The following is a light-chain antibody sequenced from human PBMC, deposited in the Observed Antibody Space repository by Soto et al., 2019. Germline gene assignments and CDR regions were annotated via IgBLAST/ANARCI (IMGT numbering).Light chain of an antibody. J-gene: IGLJ3*02. Sequence: QSVLTQSSSASASLGSSVKLTCTLSSGHSGSIIAWHQQQPGKAPRYLMKLERSGSYNNGSGVPDRFSGSSSGADRYLTISNLQFEDEADYYCETWDTNTRVFGGGTKLTVL. CDR3: ETWDTNTRV. CDR1: SGHSGSI. CDR2: LERSGSY. V-gene: IGLV4-60*02.